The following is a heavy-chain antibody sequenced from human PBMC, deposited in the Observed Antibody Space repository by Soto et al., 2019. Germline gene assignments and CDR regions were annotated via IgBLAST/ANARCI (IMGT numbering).Heavy chain of an antibody. CDR1: GFTFSSYA. J-gene: IGHJ6*02. CDR3: AKAGTAATGGVTYYYYYGMDV. V-gene: IGHV3-23*01. Sequence: EVQLLESGGGLVQPGGSLRLSCAASGFTFSSYAMSWVRQAPGKGLEWVSAISGSGGSTYYADSVKGRFTISRDNSKNTLYLQMNSLRAEDTAVHYCAKAGTAATGGVTYYYYYGMDVWGQGTTVTVSS. CDR2: ISGSGGST. D-gene: IGHD6-25*01.